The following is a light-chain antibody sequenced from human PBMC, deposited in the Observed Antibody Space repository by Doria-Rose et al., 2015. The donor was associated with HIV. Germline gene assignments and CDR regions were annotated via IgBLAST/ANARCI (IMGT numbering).Light chain of an antibody. Sequence: EIVMTQSPGPLSLSPGERATSYCRGSLRSSSTYLAWYQQKPGQAPSLLIYDGSTRATGIPDRFSASGSGTDFTLTINRLEPEDFALYYCHQYGTSWTFGQGTKVEI. J-gene: IGKJ1*01. CDR1: LRSSSTY. CDR3: HQYGTSWT. CDR2: DGS. V-gene: IGKV3-20*01.